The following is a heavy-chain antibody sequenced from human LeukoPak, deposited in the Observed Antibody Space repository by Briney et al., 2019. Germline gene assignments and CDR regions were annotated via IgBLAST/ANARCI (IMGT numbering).Heavy chain of an antibody. V-gene: IGHV1-2*02. D-gene: IGHD2-2*01. CDR1: GYTFTGYY. CDR3: ARGGDVVVVPAAMGFPWDAFDI. Sequence: GASVKVSCKASGYTFTGYYMHWVRQAPGQGLEWMGWINPNSGGTNYAQKFQGRVTITADESTSTAYMELSSLRSEDTAVYYCARGGDVVVVPAAMGFPWDAFDIWGQGTMVTVSS. J-gene: IGHJ3*02. CDR2: INPNSGGT.